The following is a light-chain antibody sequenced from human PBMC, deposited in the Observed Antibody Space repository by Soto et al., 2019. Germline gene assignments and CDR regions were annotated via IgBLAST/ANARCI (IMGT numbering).Light chain of an antibody. J-gene: IGKJ1*01. Sequence: VMTQSPATLSVSPGERATLSCRASQSVSSNVAWYQQKPGQAPRLLIYGASKRATGFPARFSGSGSGTDFTLTISSLQSEDFAVYYCQQYNNWPWTFGQGTKVDIK. CDR3: QQYNNWPWT. V-gene: IGKV3-15*01. CDR2: GAS. CDR1: QSVSSN.